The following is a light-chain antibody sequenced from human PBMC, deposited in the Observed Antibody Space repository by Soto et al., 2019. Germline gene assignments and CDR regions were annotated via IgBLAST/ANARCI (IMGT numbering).Light chain of an antibody. J-gene: IGLJ1*01. CDR1: SSDIGGYNS. Sequence: QSVLTQPASLSGSPGQSVTISCTGTSSDIGGYNSVSWYQQHPGKAPKVMIYDVTKRPSGVPDRFSGSKSGNTASLTVSALQAEDEADYYCSSYTDRKNVVFGTGTKVTVL. CDR3: SSYTDRKNVV. CDR2: DVT. V-gene: IGLV2-8*01.